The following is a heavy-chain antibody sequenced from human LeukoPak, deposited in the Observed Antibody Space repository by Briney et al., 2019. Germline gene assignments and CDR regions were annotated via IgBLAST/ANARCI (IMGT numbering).Heavy chain of an antibody. J-gene: IGHJ6*03. V-gene: IGHV1-2*02. Sequence: ASVKVSCKASGYTFTGYYMHWVRQAPGQGLEWMGWINPNSGGTNYAQKFQGRVTMTRDTSISTAHMELSRLRSDDTAVYYCAATSDSSGFDYYYYYMDVWGKGTTVTVSS. CDR3: AATSDSSGFDYYYYYMDV. D-gene: IGHD3-22*01. CDR1: GYTFTGYY. CDR2: INPNSGGT.